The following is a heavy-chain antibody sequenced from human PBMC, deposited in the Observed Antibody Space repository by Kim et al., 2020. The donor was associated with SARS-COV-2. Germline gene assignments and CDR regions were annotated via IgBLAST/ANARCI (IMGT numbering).Heavy chain of an antibody. CDR2: INAGNGNT. Sequence: ASVKVSCKASGYTFTSYAMHWVRQAPGQRLEWMGWINAGNGNTKYSQKFQGRVTITRDTSASTAYMELSSLRSEDTAVYYCARVGITMVPALDYYYYYMDVWGKGTTVTVSS. CDR1: GYTFTSYA. V-gene: IGHV1-3*01. CDR3: ARVGITMVPALDYYYYYMDV. D-gene: IGHD3-10*01. J-gene: IGHJ6*03.